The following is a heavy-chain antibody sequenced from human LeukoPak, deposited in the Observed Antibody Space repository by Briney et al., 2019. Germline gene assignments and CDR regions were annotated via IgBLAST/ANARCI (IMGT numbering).Heavy chain of an antibody. V-gene: IGHV5-51*01. CDR3: ARSSGYDEHAFDI. CDR2: IYPGDSDT. CDR1: GYSFTSYW. Sequence: GESLKVSCKGSGYSFTSYWIGWVRQMPGKGLEWMGIIYPGDSDTRYSPSFQAQVTISAHKSISTAYLQWSSLKASDTAMYYCARSSGYDEHAFDIWGQGTMVTVSS. D-gene: IGHD5-12*01. J-gene: IGHJ3*02.